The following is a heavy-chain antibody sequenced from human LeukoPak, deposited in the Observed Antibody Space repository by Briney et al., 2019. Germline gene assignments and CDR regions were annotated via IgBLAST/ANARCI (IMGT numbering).Heavy chain of an antibody. CDR3: ARDIWAAAGTGAFDI. CDR2: IYTSGST. Sequence: SETLSLTCTVSGGSISSYYWSWIRQPAGKGLEWIGRIYTSGSTNYNPSLKSRVTMSVDTPKNQFSLKLSSVTAADTAVYYCARDIWAAAGTGAFDIWGQGTMVTVSS. D-gene: IGHD6-13*01. CDR1: GGSISSYY. V-gene: IGHV4-4*07. J-gene: IGHJ3*02.